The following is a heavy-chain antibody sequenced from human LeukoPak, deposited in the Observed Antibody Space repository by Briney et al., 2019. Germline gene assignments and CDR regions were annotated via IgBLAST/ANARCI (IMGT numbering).Heavy chain of an antibody. V-gene: IGHV3-20*04. J-gene: IGHJ5*02. CDR2: INWNGAWT. CDR3: AGYYYDSSRGFDL. D-gene: IGHD3-22*01. CDR1: GFKFDDYG. Sequence: GGSLRLSCAASGFKFDDYGMSWVRQAPGKGLEWVCDINWNGAWTGHADSVKGRFTISRDNAKNSLYLQMNSLRAEDTALYYCAGYYYDSSRGFDLWGQGTLVTVSA.